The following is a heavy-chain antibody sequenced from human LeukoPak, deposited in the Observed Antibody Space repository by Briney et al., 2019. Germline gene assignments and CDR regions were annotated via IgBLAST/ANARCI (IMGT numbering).Heavy chain of an antibody. CDR2: MFHSGST. J-gene: IGHJ4*02. Sequence: NPSETLSLTCTVSGYSINSGYYWGWIRQPPGKGLEWIGSMFHSGSTYYNPSLKSRVTISVDTSKNQFSLRLSSVTAADTAVYYCARGFAISPFDYWGQGTLVTVSS. D-gene: IGHD2-21*01. V-gene: IGHV4-38-2*02. CDR1: GYSINSGYY. CDR3: ARGFAISPFDY.